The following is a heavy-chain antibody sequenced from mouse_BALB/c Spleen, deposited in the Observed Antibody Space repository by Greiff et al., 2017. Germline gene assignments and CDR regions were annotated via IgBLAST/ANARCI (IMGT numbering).Heavy chain of an antibody. Sequence: QVQLKESGPELVKPGASVKMSCKASGYTFTDYVISWVKQRTGQGLEWIGEIYPGSGSIKYNEKFKDKATLTADKSSSTVYMELSRLTSEDSAVYFCARHGLYGNYPFAYWGQGTLVTVSA. V-gene: IGHV1-62-2*01. CDR2: IYPGSGSI. CDR3: ARHGLYGNYPFAY. D-gene: IGHD2-10*02. CDR1: GYTFTDYV. J-gene: IGHJ3*01.